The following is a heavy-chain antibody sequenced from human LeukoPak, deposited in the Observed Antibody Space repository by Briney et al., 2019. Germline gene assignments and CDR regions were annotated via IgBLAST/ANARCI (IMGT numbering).Heavy chain of an antibody. CDR3: ARSDGGVLYCGEDCYLDL. D-gene: IGHD2-21*02. V-gene: IGHV3-66*01. CDR2: IYRGEKT. CDR1: GFGVSSNY. Sequence: GGSLRLSCEASGFGVSSNYINWVRQAPGKGLEWVSVIYRGEKTYYADSVKGRFNISRDSSKNTVFLQMNSLRAEDTAIYYCARSDGGVLYCGEDCYLDLWGQGTLVTVSS. J-gene: IGHJ4*02.